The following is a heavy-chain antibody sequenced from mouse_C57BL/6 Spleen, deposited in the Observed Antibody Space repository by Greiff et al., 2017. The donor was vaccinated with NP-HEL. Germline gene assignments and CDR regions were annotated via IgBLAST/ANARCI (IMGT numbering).Heavy chain of an antibody. Sequence: EVQLQQSGPELVKPGASVKISCKASGYSFTGYYMNWVKQSPEKSLEWIGEINPSTGGTTYNQKFKAKATLTVDKSSSTAYMQLKSLTSEDSAVYYCARFYYGNYGFDYWGQGTTLTVSS. CDR1: GYSFTGYY. V-gene: IGHV1-42*01. D-gene: IGHD2-1*01. J-gene: IGHJ2*01. CDR3: ARFYYGNYGFDY. CDR2: INPSTGGT.